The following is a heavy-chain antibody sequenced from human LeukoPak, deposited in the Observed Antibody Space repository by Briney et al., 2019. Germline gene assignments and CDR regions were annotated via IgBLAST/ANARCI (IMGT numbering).Heavy chain of an antibody. CDR3: ARINFNPDY. V-gene: IGHV4-38-2*02. Sequence: SEPLSLTCSVSGYSISRGYHWAWVRQPPGKGLEWIGSVHHSGATYYNPSLNSRLTISADTSKNQFSLKMDSVTAADTAVYYCARINFNPDYWGQGTLVSVSS. D-gene: IGHD1-14*01. CDR1: GYSISRGYH. J-gene: IGHJ4*02. CDR2: VHHSGAT.